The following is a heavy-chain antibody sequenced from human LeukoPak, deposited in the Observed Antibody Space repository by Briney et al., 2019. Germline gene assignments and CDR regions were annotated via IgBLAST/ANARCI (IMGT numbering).Heavy chain of an antibody. CDR2: IKQDGRGA. D-gene: IGHD6-6*01. Sequence: GGSLRLSCAASGFTFSSYWMTWVRQAPGKGPEWVANIKQDGRGAYYVDSVRGRFTISRDNAENSLFLQMNSLRAEDTAVYYCARRGGSSSRRSPIDYWGQGTLVTVSS. CDR3: ARRGGSSSRRSPIDY. J-gene: IGHJ4*02. CDR1: GFTFSSYW. V-gene: IGHV3-7*01.